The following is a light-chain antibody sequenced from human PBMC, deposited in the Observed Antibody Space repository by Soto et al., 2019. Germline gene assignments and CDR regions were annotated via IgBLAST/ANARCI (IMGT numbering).Light chain of an antibody. CDR3: QQYNSFRA. Sequence: DIQMTQSPSTLSASVGDRVIITCRASQSISTWLAWHQQKPGKAPKLLISKASSLESGVPSRFSGSGSGTEFTLTIRSLQPDDFATYYCQQYNSFRAFGQGTKVEIK. CDR1: QSISTW. V-gene: IGKV1-5*03. J-gene: IGKJ1*01. CDR2: KAS.